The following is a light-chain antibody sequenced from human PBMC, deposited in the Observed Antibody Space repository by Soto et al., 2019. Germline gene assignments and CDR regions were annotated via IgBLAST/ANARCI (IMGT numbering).Light chain of an antibody. CDR3: QQRSNWPRT. Sequence: EIVLTQSPATLSLSPGERATLSSRASQSLSSYLAWYQQKPGQAPRLLISDASNRATGIPARFSGSGSGTDFTLTISSLEPEDFAVYYCQQRSNWPRTFGQGTKLEIK. V-gene: IGKV3-11*01. J-gene: IGKJ2*01. CDR1: QSLSSY. CDR2: DAS.